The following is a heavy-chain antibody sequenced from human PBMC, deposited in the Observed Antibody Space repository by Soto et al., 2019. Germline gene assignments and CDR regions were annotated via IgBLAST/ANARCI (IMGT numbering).Heavy chain of an antibody. CDR3: ARGRRDYDSNGYYNYSDC. CDR1: GGTFSSYA. J-gene: IGHJ4*02. V-gene: IGHV1-69*13. Sequence: GASVKVSCKASGGTFSSYAIGWVRQAPGQGLEWMGGIIPIFRTADYAQKFQGRVTITADESTSTAYMELSSLRSEDTAVYYCARGRRDYDSNGYYNYSDCWGKGNMVAVCS. D-gene: IGHD3-22*01. CDR2: IIPIFRTA.